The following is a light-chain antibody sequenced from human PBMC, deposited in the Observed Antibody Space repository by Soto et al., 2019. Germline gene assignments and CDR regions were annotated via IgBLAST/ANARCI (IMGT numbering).Light chain of an antibody. CDR2: KGT. J-gene: IGLJ1*01. Sequence: LAHPSPVSGSPGQSITSSRAGTSSDVGAYNSVSWYQQHPDKAPQLMIYKGTQRPSGVSNRFSGSTSGNAASLTISGLQAGDEADYFCCSSAPESTYVFGHGTKVTVL. CDR1: SSDVGAYNS. CDR3: CSSAPESTYV. V-gene: IGLV2-23*01.